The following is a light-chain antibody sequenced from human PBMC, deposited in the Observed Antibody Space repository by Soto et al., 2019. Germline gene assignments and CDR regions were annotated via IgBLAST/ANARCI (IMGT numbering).Light chain of an antibody. CDR3: HQYDNAPQT. CDR2: GAS. Sequence: EILLIPSPGPPSLSPGERATLSCRARQTLRRTYIAWYQQKPGQAPRVLIYGASKRATGIPDRFSGSGSGTDFSLTISRLEPEDFAVYYCHQYDNAPQTYGQGTKVDI. CDR1: QTLRRTY. J-gene: IGKJ2*01. V-gene: IGKV3-20*01.